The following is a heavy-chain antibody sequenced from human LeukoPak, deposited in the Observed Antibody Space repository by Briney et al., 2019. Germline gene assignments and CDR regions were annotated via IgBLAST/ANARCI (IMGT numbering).Heavy chain of an antibody. CDR1: GFTFSSHR. Sequence: GGSLRLSCAASGFTFSSHRMSWVRQAPGKGLEWVANIKKDGSEKYYVDSVKGRFTISRDNAKTSLYLQMNSLRAEDTAVYYCARDLSGVRGYTYGRGIDYWGQGTLVTVSS. D-gene: IGHD5-18*01. V-gene: IGHV3-7*01. J-gene: IGHJ4*02. CDR2: IKKDGSEK. CDR3: ARDLSGVRGYTYGRGIDY.